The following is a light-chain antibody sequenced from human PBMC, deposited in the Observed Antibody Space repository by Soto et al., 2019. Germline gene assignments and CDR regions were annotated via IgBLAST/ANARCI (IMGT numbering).Light chain of an antibody. J-gene: IGLJ3*02. CDR1: SSNIGSNT. Sequence: QSVLIQASSMSGTPGQRVTISCSGSSSNIGSNTVNWYQQVPGTAPKLLIYGNHERPSGVPDRFSGSKSGTSASLAISGLQSEDEAEYYCAAGDDSLNGWVFGGWTKLTVL. CDR3: AAGDDSLNGWV. V-gene: IGLV1-44*01. CDR2: GNH.